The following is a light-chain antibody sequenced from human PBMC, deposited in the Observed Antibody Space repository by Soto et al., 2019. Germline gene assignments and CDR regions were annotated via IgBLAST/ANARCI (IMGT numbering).Light chain of an antibody. CDR3: SSFTSDTTRV. V-gene: IGLV2-18*02. CDR1: SSDVGTYDR. J-gene: IGLJ2*01. Sequence: QSFLTQPPSVSGSPGQSVAISCTGTSSDVGTYDRVSWYQQPPGTAPKLIIYEVSDRPSGVPDRFSGSKSGNTASLTISGLQAEDEADYYCSSFTSDTTRVFGGGTKVTVL. CDR2: EVS.